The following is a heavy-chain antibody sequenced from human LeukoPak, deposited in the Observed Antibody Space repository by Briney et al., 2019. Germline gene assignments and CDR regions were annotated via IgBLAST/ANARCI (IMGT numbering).Heavy chain of an antibody. D-gene: IGHD2-8*01. CDR3: ARKNGHDY. Sequence: GGSLRLSCAASGFTFSSYAMHWVRQAPGKGLEWVAVISYDGSNKYYADSVKGRFTISRDNSKNTLYLQMNSLRAEDTAVYYCARKNGHDYWGQGTLVTVSS. V-gene: IGHV3-30*04. CDR1: GFTFSSYA. CDR2: ISYDGSNK. J-gene: IGHJ4*02.